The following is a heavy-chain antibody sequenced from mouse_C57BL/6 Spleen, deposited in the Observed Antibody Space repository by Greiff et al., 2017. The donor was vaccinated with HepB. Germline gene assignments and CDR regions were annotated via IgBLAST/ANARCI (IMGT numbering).Heavy chain of an antibody. D-gene: IGHD1-1*01. Sequence: QGVESGGDLVKPGGSLKLSCAASGFTFSSYGMSWVRQTPDKRLEWVATISSGGSYTYYPDSVKGRFTISRDNAKNTLYLQMSSLKSEDTAMYYCARQGSSYLWYFDVWGTGTTVTVSS. CDR1: GFTFSSYG. CDR3: ARQGSSYLWYFDV. V-gene: IGHV5-6*01. CDR2: ISSGGSYT. J-gene: IGHJ1*03.